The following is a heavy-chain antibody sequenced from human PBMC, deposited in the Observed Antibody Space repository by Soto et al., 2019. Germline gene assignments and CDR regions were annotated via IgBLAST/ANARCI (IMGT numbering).Heavy chain of an antibody. CDR3: AGGSLTGWYFDY. CDR2: INHTGST. Sequence: QVQLQQWGAGQLKSSETLSLTCAVYGGSFSGYYWSWIRQSPGKGLEWIGEINHTGSTNYNPSLRSRLTISVDTSKNQSSRKLNSVTAAAPAVYSCAGGSLTGWYFDYWAREPWSPSP. V-gene: IGHV4-34*02. CDR1: GGSFSGYY. D-gene: IGHD6-19*01. J-gene: IGHJ4*02.